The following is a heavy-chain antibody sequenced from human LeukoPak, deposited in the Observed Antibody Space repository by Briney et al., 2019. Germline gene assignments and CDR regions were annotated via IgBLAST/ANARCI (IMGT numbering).Heavy chain of an antibody. V-gene: IGHV3-74*01. J-gene: IGHJ4*02. CDR3: ARDKKSGESSEMDY. Sequence: GGSLRLSCAASGFTFSNYWVHWVRQAPGKGLVWVSRINRDGSTTNYADSVKGRFTVSRDNAKNTLELQMNSLRAEDTAVYYCARDKKSGESSEMDYWGQGTLVTVSS. D-gene: IGHD3-10*01. CDR2: INRDGSTT. CDR1: GFTFSNYW.